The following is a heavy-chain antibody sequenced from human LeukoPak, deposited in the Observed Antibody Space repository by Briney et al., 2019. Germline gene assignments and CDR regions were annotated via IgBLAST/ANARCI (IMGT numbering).Heavy chain of an antibody. D-gene: IGHD5-12*01. V-gene: IGHV3-15*01. Sequence: GGSLRLSCAASGFTFSKSWMGCVRQAPGKGLECGGRIKSNTDGGTTDYAAPVKGRFTVSRDDSKNTLYIQMNRLKTEDTAVYYCTTKGGYEGLADYWGQGTLVTVSS. CDR1: GFTFSKSW. CDR3: TTKGGYEGLADY. CDR2: IKSNTDGGTT. J-gene: IGHJ4*02.